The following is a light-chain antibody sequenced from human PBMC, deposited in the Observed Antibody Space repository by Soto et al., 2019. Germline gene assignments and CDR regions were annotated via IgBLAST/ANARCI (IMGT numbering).Light chain of an antibody. V-gene: IGKV1-39*01. CDR2: ETS. CDR1: QSISGY. J-gene: IGKJ5*01. Sequence: DLQMIQSPSSLSASVGDRVTFTCRASQSISGYLNWYQQKPGKAPTLLIYETSTLQSGVPSRFSGSGSGTDFTLTINRLQPEDFATYYCQQSYCTPTCGQGTRLEMK. CDR3: QQSYCTPT.